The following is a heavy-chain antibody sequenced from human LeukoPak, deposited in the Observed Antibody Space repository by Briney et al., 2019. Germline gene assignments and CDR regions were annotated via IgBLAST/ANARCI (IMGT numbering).Heavy chain of an antibody. Sequence: GASVKVSCKASGYTFTSYDINWVRQATGQGLEWMGWMNPNSGNTGYAQKFQGRVTMTRNTSISTAYMELSSLRSEDTAVYYCASGSTTYSGSYYYYYGMDVWGQGTTVTVSS. V-gene: IGHV1-8*01. J-gene: IGHJ6*02. CDR3: ASGSTTYSGSYYYYYGMDV. CDR1: GYTFTSYD. D-gene: IGHD1-26*01. CDR2: MNPNSGNT.